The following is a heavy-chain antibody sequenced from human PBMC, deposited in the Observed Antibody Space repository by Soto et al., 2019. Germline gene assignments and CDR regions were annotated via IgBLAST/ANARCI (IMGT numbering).Heavy chain of an antibody. V-gene: IGHV1-69*13. CDR1: GGTFSSYA. Sequence: SVKVSCKASGGTFSSYAMSWVRQAPGQGLEWLGGIIPIFGTANYAQKFQGRVTITADESTSTAYMELSSLRSEDTAVYYCARDRRPVVVTAYDAFDIWGQGTMVTVSS. CDR3: ARDRRPVVVTAYDAFDI. CDR2: IIPIFGTA. J-gene: IGHJ3*02. D-gene: IGHD2-21*02.